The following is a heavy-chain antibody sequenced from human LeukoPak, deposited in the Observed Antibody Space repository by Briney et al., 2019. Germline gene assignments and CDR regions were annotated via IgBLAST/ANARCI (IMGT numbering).Heavy chain of an antibody. CDR1: GSTFTSYW. J-gene: IGHJ1*01. CDR3: AGAGIAVAGNAEYFQH. V-gene: IGHV5-10-1*01. Sequence: RESLPISCQCSGSTFTSYWISWVRQLPGKGLEWMGRIDPSDSYTNYSPSVQGHVTISADKSISTAYLQWSSLKASDTAMYYCAGAGIAVAGNAEYFQHWGQGTLVTVSS. D-gene: IGHD6-19*01. CDR2: IDPSDSYT.